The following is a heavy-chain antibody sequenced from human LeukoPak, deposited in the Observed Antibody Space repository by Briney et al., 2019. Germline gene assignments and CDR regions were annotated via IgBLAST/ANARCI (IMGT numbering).Heavy chain of an antibody. CDR2: ISSSSSTI. V-gene: IGHV3-48*01. D-gene: IGHD3-16*01. J-gene: IGHJ6*03. CDR1: GFTFSSYS. Sequence: PGGSLRLSCAASGFTFSSYSMNWVRQAPGKGLEWVSYISSSSSTIYYADSVKGRFTISRDNAKNSLYLQMNSLRAEDTAVYYCARDAYVRSYYYYMDVWGKGTTVTVSS. CDR3: ARDAYVRSYYYYMDV.